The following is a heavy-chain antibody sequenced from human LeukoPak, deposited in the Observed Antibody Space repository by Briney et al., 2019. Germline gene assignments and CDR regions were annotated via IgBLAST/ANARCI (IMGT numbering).Heavy chain of an antibody. CDR3: ARDLTSAVAGFDY. D-gene: IGHD6-19*01. CDR2: INPNSGGT. CDR1: GYTFTGYY. J-gene: IGHJ4*02. V-gene: IGHV1-2*02. Sequence: ASVKVSCKASGYTFTGYYMHWVRQAPGQGLEWMGWINPNSGGTNYAQKFQGRVTTTRDTSISTAYMELSRLRSDDTAVYYCARDLTSAVAGFDYWGQGTLVTVSS.